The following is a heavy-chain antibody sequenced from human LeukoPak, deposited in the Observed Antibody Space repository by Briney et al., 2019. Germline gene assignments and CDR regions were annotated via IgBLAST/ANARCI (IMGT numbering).Heavy chain of an antibody. CDR1: GFTFSDYY. CDR3: ARARGMDDYGDFRIK. CDR2: ISSSSAYT. Sequence: GGSLRLSCAASGFTFSDYYMSWIRQAPGKGLEWVSYISSSSAYTNYADSVKGRFTISRDNAKNSLSLQMNGLRAEDTAVYYYARARGMDDYGDFRIKWGQGTLVTVSS. V-gene: IGHV3-11*06. D-gene: IGHD4-17*01. J-gene: IGHJ4*02.